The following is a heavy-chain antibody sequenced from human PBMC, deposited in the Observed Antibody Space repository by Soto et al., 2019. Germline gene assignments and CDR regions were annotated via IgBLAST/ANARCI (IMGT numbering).Heavy chain of an antibody. CDR1: GFSFSSDV. J-gene: IGHJ2*01. Sequence: QVQLVQSGGGVVQPGRSLGLSCAASGFSFSSDVMHWVRQPPGRGLEWVAVISPSSGTKIYADSVKGRFTISRDNTRSTLYLQMDSLGFEDTAVYYWAKGGGTEWHWYLDLWGRGTLVTVSS. CDR2: ISPSSGTK. D-gene: IGHD3-3*01. V-gene: IGHV3-30*18. CDR3: AKGGGTEWHWYLDL.